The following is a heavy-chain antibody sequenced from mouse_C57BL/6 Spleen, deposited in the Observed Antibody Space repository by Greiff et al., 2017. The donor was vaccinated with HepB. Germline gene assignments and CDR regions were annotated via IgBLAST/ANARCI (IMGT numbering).Heavy chain of an antibody. CDR3: ARYSDYDVGFDY. CDR2: IYPGDGDT. Sequence: VQLQESGAELVKPGASVKISCKASGYAFSSYWMNWVKQRPGKGLEWIGQIYPGDGDTNYNGKFKGKATLTADKSSSTAYMQLSSLTSEDSAVYFCARYSDYDVGFDYWGQGTTLTVSS. V-gene: IGHV1-80*01. J-gene: IGHJ2*01. D-gene: IGHD2-4*01. CDR1: GYAFSSYW.